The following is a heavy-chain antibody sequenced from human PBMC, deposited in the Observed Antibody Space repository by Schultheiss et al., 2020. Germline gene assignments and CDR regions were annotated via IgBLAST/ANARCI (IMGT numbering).Heavy chain of an antibody. CDR3: ARGSRIGSSYWFDP. Sequence: SETLSLTCTVSGASVNNGGYYWSWIRQHPGKGLEWIGYIYYSGSTYYNPSLKSRVTISVDTSKNQFSLKLSSVTAADTAVYYCARGSRIGSSYWFDPWGQGTLVTVSS. CDR1: GASVNNGGYY. J-gene: IGHJ5*02. V-gene: IGHV4-31*03. D-gene: IGHD6-13*01. CDR2: IYYSGST.